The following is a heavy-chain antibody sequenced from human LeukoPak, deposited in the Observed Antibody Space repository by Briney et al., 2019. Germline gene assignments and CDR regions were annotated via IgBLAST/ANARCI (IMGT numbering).Heavy chain of an antibody. CDR1: GGSISSSSYY. J-gene: IGHJ6*03. CDR3: AKGYYYYYMDV. Sequence: SETLSLTCTVSGGSISSSSYYWGWIRQPPGKGLEWIGSIYYSGSTYYNPSLKSRVTISVDTSKNQFSLKLSSVTAADTAVYYCAKGYYYYYMDVWGKGTTVTVTS. V-gene: IGHV4-39*01. CDR2: IYYSGST.